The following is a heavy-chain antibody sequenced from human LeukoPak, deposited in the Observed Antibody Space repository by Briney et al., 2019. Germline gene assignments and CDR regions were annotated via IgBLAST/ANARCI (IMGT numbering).Heavy chain of an antibody. CDR3: ARGRGL. CDR1: GESLSAYY. J-gene: IGHJ6*02. CDR2: ISPSGST. V-gene: IGHV4-34*01. Sequence: SEALSLTCAVYGESLSAYYWNWIRQAPGEGLKWIGEISPSGSTNYNPSLKSRVTKSGDTSKNQFSLKLSSVTAADTAVYYCARGRGLWGQGTTVTVSS.